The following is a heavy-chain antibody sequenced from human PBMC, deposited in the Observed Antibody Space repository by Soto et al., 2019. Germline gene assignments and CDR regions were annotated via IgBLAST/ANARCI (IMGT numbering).Heavy chain of an antibody. V-gene: IGHV4-34*01. CDR3: ARDKITGLFDY. CDR2: IDQSGST. J-gene: IGHJ4*02. D-gene: IGHD2-8*02. CDR1: GGSFSGYY. Sequence: SETLSLTCAVYGGSFSGYYWNWLRQPPGEGLEWIGKIDQSGSTNYNPSLKSRVTMSVDTSRSQFSLKLSSVTAVDTAVYYCARDKITGLFDYWGQGTLVTVSS.